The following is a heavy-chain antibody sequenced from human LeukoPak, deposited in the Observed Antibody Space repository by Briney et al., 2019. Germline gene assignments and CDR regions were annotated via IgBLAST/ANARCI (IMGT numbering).Heavy chain of an antibody. CDR2: IIPIFGTA. J-gene: IGHJ5*02. V-gene: IGHV1-69*05. CDR3: ARDDVGYYDSSGYYNWFDP. CDR1: GGTFSSYA. Sequence: ASVKVSCKASGGTFSSYAFSWVRQAPGQGLEWMGGIIPIFGTANYAQKFQGRVTITTDESTSTAYMELSSLRSEDTAVYYCARDDVGYYDSSGYYNWFDPWGQGTLVTVSS. D-gene: IGHD3-22*01.